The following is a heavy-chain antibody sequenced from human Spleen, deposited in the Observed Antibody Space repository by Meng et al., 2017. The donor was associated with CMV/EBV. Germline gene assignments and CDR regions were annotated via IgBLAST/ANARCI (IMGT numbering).Heavy chain of an antibody. CDR2: FDPEDGET. D-gene: IGHD2-21*02. V-gene: IGHV1-24*01. J-gene: IGHJ4*02. CDR1: GYNLIELS. Sequence: ASVKVSCQVSGYNLIELSMQWVRQAPGKGLEWMGGFDPEDGETIYAQKFQGRVTLTEDTSTNTAYMELSSLISADTAVYYCVTDDLCSGGDCSVGYWGQGVLVTVSS. CDR3: VTDDLCSGGDCSVGY.